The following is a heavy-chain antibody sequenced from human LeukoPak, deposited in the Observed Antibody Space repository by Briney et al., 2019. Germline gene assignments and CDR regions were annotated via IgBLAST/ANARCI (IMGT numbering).Heavy chain of an antibody. V-gene: IGHV3-21*01. Sequence: PGGSLRLSCAASGFTFSCYSMNWVRQAPGKGLEWVSSISSSSSYIYYADSVKGRFTISRDNAKNSLYLQMNSLRAEDTAVYYCARLRSRDGYAWYAFDIWGQGTMVTVSS. CDR3: ARLRSRDGYAWYAFDI. J-gene: IGHJ3*02. CDR1: GFTFSCYS. CDR2: ISSSSSYI. D-gene: IGHD5-24*01.